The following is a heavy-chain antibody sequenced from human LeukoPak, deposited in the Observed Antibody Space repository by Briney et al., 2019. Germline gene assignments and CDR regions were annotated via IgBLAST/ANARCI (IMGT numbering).Heavy chain of an antibody. CDR1: GFTFNNYN. CDR3: ARKAVATDYYYYMDV. Sequence: PGGSLRLSCAASGFTFNNYNMNWVRQAPGKGLEWVSSISSSSSYIYYADSVKGRFTISRDNAKNSLYLQMNSLRAEDTAVYYCARKAVATDYYYYMDVWGKGTTVTVSS. J-gene: IGHJ6*03. CDR2: ISSSSSYI. V-gene: IGHV3-21*01. D-gene: IGHD5-12*01.